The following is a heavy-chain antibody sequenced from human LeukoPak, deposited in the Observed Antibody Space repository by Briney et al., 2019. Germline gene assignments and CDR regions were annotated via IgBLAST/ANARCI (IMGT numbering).Heavy chain of an antibody. CDR1: GGSISSSSYY. CDR2: IYYSGST. V-gene: IGHV4-39*01. D-gene: IGHD3-22*01. Sequence: SETLSLTCTVSGGSISSSSYYWGWIRQPPGKGLEWIGSIYYSGSTYYNPPLKSRVTISVDTSKNQFSLKLSSVTAADTDVYYCASSYYYDSSGYYYGYWGQGTLVTVSS. CDR3: ASSYYYDSSGYYYGY. J-gene: IGHJ4*02.